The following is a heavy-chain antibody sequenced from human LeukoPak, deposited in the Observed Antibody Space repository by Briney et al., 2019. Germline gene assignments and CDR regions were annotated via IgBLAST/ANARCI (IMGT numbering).Heavy chain of an antibody. CDR3: AKDSRTYWGLDS. J-gene: IGHJ4*02. CDR1: GFTVSHNY. CDR2: IYSGGST. D-gene: IGHD7-27*01. V-gene: IGHV3-53*01. Sequence: GGSLRLSCAACGFTVSHNYMSWVRQTPGKGLEWVSLIYSGGSTFYADSVKGRFTISSDNSKNTLYLQMNSLRADDTAVYYCAKDSRTYWGLDSWGQGTLVTVSS.